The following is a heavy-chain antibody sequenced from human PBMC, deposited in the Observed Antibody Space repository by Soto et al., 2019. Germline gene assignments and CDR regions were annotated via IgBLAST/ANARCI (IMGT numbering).Heavy chain of an antibody. Sequence: ASVKVSCKASGYTFISYHIHWVRQAPGQGLEWMGIINPSGGSTTYAQKFQGRVTMTRDTSTSTVYMELSSLRSEDTAVYYCARDPGANWFDPWGQGTLVTVSS. CDR3: ARDPGANWFDP. V-gene: IGHV1-46*01. CDR1: GYTFISYH. CDR2: INPSGGST. J-gene: IGHJ5*02.